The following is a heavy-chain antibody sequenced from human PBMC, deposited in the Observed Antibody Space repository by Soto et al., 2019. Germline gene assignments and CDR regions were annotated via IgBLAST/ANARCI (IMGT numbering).Heavy chain of an antibody. CDR3: ARDYVRVVVPAAMYYYYYYGMDV. CDR1: GYTFTSYG. D-gene: IGHD2-2*01. CDR2: ISAYNGNT. V-gene: IGHV1-18*04. Sequence: ASVKVSCKASGYTFTSYGISWVRQAPGQGLEWMGWISAYNGNTNYAQKLQGRVTMTTDTSTSTAYMELRSLRSDGTAVYYCARDYVRVVVPAAMYYYYYYGMDVWGQGTTVTVSS. J-gene: IGHJ6*02.